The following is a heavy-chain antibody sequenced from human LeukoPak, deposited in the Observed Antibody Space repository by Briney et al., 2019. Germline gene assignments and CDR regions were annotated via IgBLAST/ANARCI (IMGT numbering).Heavy chain of an antibody. CDR3: AKVDV. CDR1: GFSISNYW. V-gene: IGHV3-7*01. Sequence: PGGSLRLSCAVSGFSISNYWMTWVRQAPGKGLEWVANIKQDGSEKNYVDSVKGRFTISRDNAKNSVFLQMNSLRAEDTAVYYCAKVDVWGQGTTVTVSS. CDR2: IKQDGSEK. J-gene: IGHJ6*02.